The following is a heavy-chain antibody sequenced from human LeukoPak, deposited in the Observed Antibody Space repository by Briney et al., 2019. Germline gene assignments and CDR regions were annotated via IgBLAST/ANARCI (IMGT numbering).Heavy chain of an antibody. CDR3: AKGRGYSNNQAFDY. V-gene: IGHV3-9*03. CDR1: GFRFSSYA. D-gene: IGHD5-18*01. CDR2: ISWNSGRI. J-gene: IGHJ4*02. Sequence: SGGSLRLSCAASGFRFSSYAMSWVRQAPGKGLEWVSSISWNSGRIDYADSVKGRFTISRDGAKNSLYLHMSSLRAEDMALYYCAKGRGYSNNQAFDYWGQGTLVTVSS.